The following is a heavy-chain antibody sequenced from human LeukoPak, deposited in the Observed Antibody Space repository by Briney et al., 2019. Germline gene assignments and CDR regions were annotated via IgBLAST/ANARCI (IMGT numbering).Heavy chain of an antibody. V-gene: IGHV3-33*08. CDR2: IWYDGSNK. D-gene: IGHD1-26*01. CDR1: GFTVSSNY. Sequence: GGSLRLSCASSGFTVSSNYMGWVRQAPGKGLEGVAVIWYDGSNKYYADSVKGRFTISRDNPKNTLYLQMNSLRAEDMAVYYCARDSSGSNWGQGTLVTVSS. J-gene: IGHJ4*02. CDR3: ARDSSGSN.